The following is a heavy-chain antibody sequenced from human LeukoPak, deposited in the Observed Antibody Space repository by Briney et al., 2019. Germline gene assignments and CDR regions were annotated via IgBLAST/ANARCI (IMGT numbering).Heavy chain of an antibody. CDR1: GFTFSSYR. CDR3: ARFLAVAGDGFDY. D-gene: IGHD6-19*01. J-gene: IGHJ4*02. V-gene: IGHV3-21*01. Sequence: GGSLRLSCAASGFTFSSYRMNWVRQAPGKGLEWVSSISSSSSYIYYADSVKGRFTISRDNAKNSLYLQMNSLRAEDTAVYYCARFLAVAGDGFDYWGQGTLVTVSS. CDR2: ISSSSSYI.